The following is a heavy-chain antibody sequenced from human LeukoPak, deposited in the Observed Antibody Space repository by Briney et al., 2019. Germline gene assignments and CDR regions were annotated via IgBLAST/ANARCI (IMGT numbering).Heavy chain of an antibody. CDR2: INSDGSST. V-gene: IGHV3-74*01. CDR1: RFTFSSYW. J-gene: IGHJ6*03. Sequence: GGSLRLSCAASRFTFSSYWMHWVRQAPGKGLVWVSRINSDGSSTSYADSVKGRFTISRDNAKNTLYLQMNSLRAEDTAVYYCARVARGDYYYYYMDVWGKGTTVTVSS. D-gene: IGHD3-10*01. CDR3: ARVARGDYYYYYMDV.